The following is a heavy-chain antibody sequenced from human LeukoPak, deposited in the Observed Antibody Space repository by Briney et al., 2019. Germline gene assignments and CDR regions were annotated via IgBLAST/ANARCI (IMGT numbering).Heavy chain of an antibody. D-gene: IGHD6-19*01. J-gene: IGHJ4*02. V-gene: IGHV3-23*01. CDR3: AKDLAKQWLSGGYFDY. CDR2: ISGSGGST. CDR1: GFTFNSYV. Sequence: GGSLRLSCAASGFTFNSYVMSWVRQAPGKGLEWFSAISGSGGSTYYADSVKGRFTISRDNSKNTLYLQMNSLRAEDTAVYYCAKDLAKQWLSGGYFDYWGQGTLVTVSS.